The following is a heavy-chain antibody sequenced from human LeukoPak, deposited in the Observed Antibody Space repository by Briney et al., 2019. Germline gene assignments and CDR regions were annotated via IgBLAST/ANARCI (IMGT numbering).Heavy chain of an antibody. CDR1: GFTFIDYD. Sequence: QPGGSPRLSCAASGFTFIDYDMHWVRQVIGKGLEWVSAIGIRGDTHYSGSVKGRFTISRENAESSLYLQMNSLRAEDTAVYYCARGGIQVSGIDEFDYWGQGTLVTVSS. CDR3: ARGGIQVSGIDEFDY. J-gene: IGHJ4*02. V-gene: IGHV3-13*01. CDR2: IGIRGDT. D-gene: IGHD6-19*01.